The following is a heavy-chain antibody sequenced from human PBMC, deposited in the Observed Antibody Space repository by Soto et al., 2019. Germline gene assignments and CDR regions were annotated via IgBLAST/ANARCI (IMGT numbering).Heavy chain of an antibody. J-gene: IGHJ6*02. D-gene: IGHD6-13*01. CDR3: ARGWLSSTYYYGMDV. CDR1: GDSISSYY. Sequence: SETLSLTCTVSGDSISSYYGSWIRPPAGKGLEWIGRIYTSGSTNYNPSLKSRVTMSVDTSKNQFSLKLSSVTAADTAVYYCARGWLSSTYYYGMDVWGQGTTVTVSS. CDR2: IYTSGST. V-gene: IGHV4-4*07.